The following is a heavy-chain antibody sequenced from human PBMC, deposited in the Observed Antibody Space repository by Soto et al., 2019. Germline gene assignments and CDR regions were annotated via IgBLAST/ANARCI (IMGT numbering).Heavy chain of an antibody. CDR2: ISSGGTYT. CDR1: GFTISTYW. Sequence: EVQLVESGGGLVLPGGSLRLSCAASGFTISTYWMHWVRQVPGKGLVWVSRISSGGTYTNYADSVKGRFTISRDSALNTLFLQMNYLTGEDTAVYYCARTFVDGMAGFGPWGQGTLVTVSS. J-gene: IGHJ5*02. V-gene: IGHV3-74*01. CDR3: ARTFVDGMAGFGP. D-gene: IGHD2-15*01.